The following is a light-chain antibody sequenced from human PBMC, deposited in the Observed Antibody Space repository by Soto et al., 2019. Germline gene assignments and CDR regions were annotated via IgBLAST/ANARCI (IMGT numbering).Light chain of an antibody. J-gene: IGKJ4*02. Sequence: EIVLTQSPATLSLSPGERATLSCRASQSVSSYLAWYQQKPGQAPRLLLYDASNRATGIPARFSGSGSGTDLTLTISSLEPEDFAVYYCQQRSNWPPMTFGGGTKVEIK. CDR2: DAS. V-gene: IGKV3-11*01. CDR1: QSVSSY. CDR3: QQRSNWPPMT.